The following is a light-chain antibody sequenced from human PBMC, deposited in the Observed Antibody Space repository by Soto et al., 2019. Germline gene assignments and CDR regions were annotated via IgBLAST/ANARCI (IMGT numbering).Light chain of an antibody. CDR2: LNSDGSH. V-gene: IGLV4-69*01. J-gene: IGLJ1*01. Sequence: QPVLTQSPSASASLGASVKLTCTLSSGHSSYAIAWHQQQPEKGPRYLMKLNSDGSHSKGDGIPDRFSGSSSGAERYLIISGLQSEDEADYYGQTWGTGIHVFGTGTKLTVL. CDR1: SGHSSYA. CDR3: QTWGTGIHV.